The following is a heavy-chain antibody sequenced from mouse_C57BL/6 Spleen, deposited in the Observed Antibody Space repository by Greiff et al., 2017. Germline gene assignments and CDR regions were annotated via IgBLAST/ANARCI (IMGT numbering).Heavy chain of an antibody. V-gene: IGHV1-50*01. J-gene: IGHJ2*01. D-gene: IGHD1-1*02. CDR1: GYTFTSYW. CDR2: IDPSDSYT. Sequence: QVQLQQPGAELVKPGASVKLSCKASGYTFTSYWMQWVKQRPGQGLEWIGEIDPSDSYTNYNQKFKGKATLTVDTSSSTAYMQLSSLTSEDAAVYYCARGLSMVHGYWGQGTTLTGSS. CDR3: ARGLSMVHGY.